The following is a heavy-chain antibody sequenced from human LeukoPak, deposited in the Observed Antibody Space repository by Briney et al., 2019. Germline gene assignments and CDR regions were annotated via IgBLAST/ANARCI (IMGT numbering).Heavy chain of an antibody. CDR3: ARSPTYYYGSGSPYGMDV. J-gene: IGHJ6*02. Sequence: ASVKVSCKASGYTFTGYYMHWVRQAPGQGLEWMGWINPNSGGTNYAQKSQGRVTMTRDTSISTAYMELSRLRSDDTAVYYCARSPTYYYGSGSPYGMDVWGQGTTVTVSS. D-gene: IGHD3-10*01. V-gene: IGHV1-2*02. CDR2: INPNSGGT. CDR1: GYTFTGYY.